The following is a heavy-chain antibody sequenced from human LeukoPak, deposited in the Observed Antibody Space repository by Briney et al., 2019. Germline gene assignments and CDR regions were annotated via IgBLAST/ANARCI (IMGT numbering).Heavy chain of an antibody. D-gene: IGHD1-26*01. CDR2: MNPNSGNT. CDR3: ARGPYSGSYYYYYMDV. Sequence: SVKVSCKASGYTFTSYDINWVRQATGQGLEWMGWMNPNSGNTGYAQKFQGRVTMTRNTSISTAYMELSSLRSEDTAVYYCARGPYSGSYYYYYMDVWGKGTTVTVSS. J-gene: IGHJ6*03. V-gene: IGHV1-8*01. CDR1: GYTFTSYD.